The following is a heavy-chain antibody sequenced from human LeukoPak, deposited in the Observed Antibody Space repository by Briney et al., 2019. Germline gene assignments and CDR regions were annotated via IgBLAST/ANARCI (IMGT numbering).Heavy chain of an antibody. V-gene: IGHV3-74*01. Sequence: GGSLRLSCAASGFTFSNYWMHWVRQAPGKGLVWVSRINSDGINTSYADSVKGRFTISRDNAKNSLYLQMNSLRAEDTAVYYCARTYYDILTAYNPYFDYWGQGTLVTVSS. D-gene: IGHD3-9*01. CDR3: ARTYYDILTAYNPYFDY. CDR1: GFTFSNYW. CDR2: INSDGINT. J-gene: IGHJ4*02.